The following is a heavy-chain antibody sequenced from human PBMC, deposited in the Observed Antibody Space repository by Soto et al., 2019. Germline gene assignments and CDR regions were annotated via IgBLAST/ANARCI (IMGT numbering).Heavy chain of an antibody. J-gene: IGHJ4*02. Sequence: EVQLVESGGGLVKPGGSLRLSCAASGFTFSSYSMNWVRQAPGKGLEWVSSISSSSSYIYYADSVKGRFTISRDNAKNSLYLQMNSPRAEDTAVYYCARVSEWELLRSFDYWGQGTLVTVSS. CDR2: ISSSSSYI. CDR3: ARVSEWELLRSFDY. CDR1: GFTFSSYS. V-gene: IGHV3-21*01. D-gene: IGHD1-26*01.